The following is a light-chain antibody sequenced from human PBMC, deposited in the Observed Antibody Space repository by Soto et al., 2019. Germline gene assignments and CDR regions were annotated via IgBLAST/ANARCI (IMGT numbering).Light chain of an antibody. CDR3: QQRSNWPPGIT. Sequence: EIVLTQSPATLSLSPGERATLSCRASQSVSSYLAWYQQKPGQAPRLLLYDASNRATGIPARFSGSGSGTDFTLTISSLEPEDFSVYYCQQRSNWPPGITFGPGTKVYIK. CDR1: QSVSSY. V-gene: IGKV3-11*01. J-gene: IGKJ3*01. CDR2: DAS.